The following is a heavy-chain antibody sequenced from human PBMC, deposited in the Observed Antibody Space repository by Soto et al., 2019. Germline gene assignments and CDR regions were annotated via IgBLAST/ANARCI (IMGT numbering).Heavy chain of an antibody. CDR1: GFTWSNSA. V-gene: IGHV1-58*01. D-gene: IGHD3-22*01. Sequence: QMNLVQSGPEVKKPGTSVTVSCKASGFTWSNSAVQWVRQARGQPPEWIGWIVIGSGNTNFPQMFKERVAITRDLSTRTVYMKLSSLRPEDTAVYYCASTKYDSSAYYYWYLGLWGRGTLVTVSS. CDR2: IVIGSGNT. CDR3: ASTKYDSSAYYYWYLGL. J-gene: IGHJ2*01.